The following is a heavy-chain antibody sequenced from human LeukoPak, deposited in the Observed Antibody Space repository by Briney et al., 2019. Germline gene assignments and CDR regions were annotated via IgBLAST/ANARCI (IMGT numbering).Heavy chain of an antibody. D-gene: IGHD2-8*02. J-gene: IGHJ4*02. V-gene: IGHV3-33*01. Sequence: GGSLRLSCAASGFTFSSYGMHWVRQAPGKGLEWVAVIWYDGSNKYYADSVKGRFTISRDNSKNTLYLQMNSLRAEDTAVYYCASPQVVYALSFDYWGQGTLVTVSS. CDR3: ASPQVVYALSFDY. CDR1: GFTFSSYG. CDR2: IWYDGSNK.